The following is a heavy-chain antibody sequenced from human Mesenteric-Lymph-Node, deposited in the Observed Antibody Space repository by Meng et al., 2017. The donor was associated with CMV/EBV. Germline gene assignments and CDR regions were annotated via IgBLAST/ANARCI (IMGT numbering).Heavy chain of an antibody. CDR1: GYTFTGYY. Sequence: ASVKVSCKASGYTFTGYYMHWVRQAPGQGPEWMGWIDPNSGGTNYAQKFQGRVTMTTDTSTSTAYMELRSLRSDDTAVYYCARVGATLDYWGQGTLVTVSS. CDR3: ARVGATLDY. D-gene: IGHD1-26*01. V-gene: IGHV1-2*02. CDR2: IDPNSGGT. J-gene: IGHJ4*02.